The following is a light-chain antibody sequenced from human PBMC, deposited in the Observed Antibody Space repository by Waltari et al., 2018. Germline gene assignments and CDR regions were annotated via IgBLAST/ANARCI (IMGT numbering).Light chain of an antibody. Sequence: EIVITQSPASLSVSPGERATLSCTASQTVTNDLSCNQQKPGQAPKLLIFGASTRATGVPARFSGSGSGTEFTLTIGSVQSEDFAVYYCQQYSDWIAFGGGTKVDLK. J-gene: IGKJ4*01. CDR3: QQYSDWIA. CDR1: QTVTND. CDR2: GAS. V-gene: IGKV3-15*01.